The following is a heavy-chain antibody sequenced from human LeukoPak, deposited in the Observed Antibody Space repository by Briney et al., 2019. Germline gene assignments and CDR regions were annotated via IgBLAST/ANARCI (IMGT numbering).Heavy chain of an antibody. CDR1: GFTVSSNH. J-gene: IGHJ4*02. CDR2: IYSGGST. D-gene: IGHD3-3*01. V-gene: IGHV3-53*01. CDR3: AKDLRFLEWLLSLDY. Sequence: GGSLRLSCAASGFTVSSNHMSWVRQAPGKGLEWVSVIYSGGSTYYADSVKGRFTISRDNSKNTLYLQMNSLRAEDTAVYYCAKDLRFLEWLLSLDYWGQGTLVTVSS.